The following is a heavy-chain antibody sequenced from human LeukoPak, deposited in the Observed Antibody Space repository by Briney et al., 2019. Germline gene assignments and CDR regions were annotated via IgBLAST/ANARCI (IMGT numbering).Heavy chain of an antibody. CDR1: GFTFSSYS. D-gene: IGHD4-11*01. Sequence: PGGSLRLSCAASGFTFSSYSMNWVRQAPGKGLEWVSSISSSSSYIYYADSVKGRFTISRDNAKNSLYLQMNSLRAEDTAVYYCARDGYSNVNYYYYYMDVWGKGTTVTVSS. CDR3: ARDGYSNVNYYYYYMDV. V-gene: IGHV3-21*01. CDR2: ISSSSSYI. J-gene: IGHJ6*03.